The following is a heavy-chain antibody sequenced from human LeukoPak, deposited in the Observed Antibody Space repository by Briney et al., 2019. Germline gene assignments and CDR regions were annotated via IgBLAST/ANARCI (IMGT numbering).Heavy chain of an antibody. Sequence: PGGSLRLSCAASGFTFSRNGMHWVRQTPGKGLDWVAFTRYDESKTFYGDSVRGRFTISRDNSKNTLYLQMNSLTTDDSAVYYCAKARYSGSPALDFWGQGTLVTVSS. D-gene: IGHD1-26*01. CDR1: GFTFSRNG. J-gene: IGHJ4*02. CDR3: AKARYSGSPALDF. CDR2: TRYDESKT. V-gene: IGHV3-30*02.